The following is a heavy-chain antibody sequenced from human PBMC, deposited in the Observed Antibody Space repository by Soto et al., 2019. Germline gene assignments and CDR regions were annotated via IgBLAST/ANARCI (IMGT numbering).Heavy chain of an antibody. V-gene: IGHV3-30*18. J-gene: IGHJ4*02. D-gene: IGHD3-3*01. CDR2: ISYDGSNK. Sequence: SLRLSCADAGFTFSSYGMHWVRQPPGKGLEWVAVISYDGSNKYYADSVKGRFTISRDNSKNTLYLQMNSLRAEDTAVYYCAKDGPLFWSGYYVDYWGQGTLVTVSS. CDR3: AKDGPLFWSGYYVDY. CDR1: GFTFSSYG.